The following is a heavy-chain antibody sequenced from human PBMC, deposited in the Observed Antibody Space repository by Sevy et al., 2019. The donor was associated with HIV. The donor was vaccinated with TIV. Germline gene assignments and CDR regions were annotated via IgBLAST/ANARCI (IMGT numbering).Heavy chain of an antibody. J-gene: IGHJ5*02. Sequence: SETLSLTCAVHDGSFSGYYWNWIRQLPGKGLEWMGEINERGITYSNPSLKSRVTISLDTSKKQFSLKLNSVTAVDSAVYFCARSPPVVVVPGAPSWFDPWGQGTLVTVSS. CDR3: ARSPPVVVVPGAPSWFDP. V-gene: IGHV4-34*01. CDR1: DGSFSGYY. D-gene: IGHD2-2*01. CDR2: INERGIT.